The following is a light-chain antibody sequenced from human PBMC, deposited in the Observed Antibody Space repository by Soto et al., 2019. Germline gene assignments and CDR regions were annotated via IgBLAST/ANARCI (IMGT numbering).Light chain of an antibody. CDR1: QSVSGSS. J-gene: IGKJ1*01. CDR2: GAS. Sequence: DIVLTQSPGTLSLSPGERATLSCRASQSVSGSSLAWYQHKPGQPPRLLIYGASSRATGIPDRFSGSGSGTDFTLTISRLEPEDFAVYYCQQYGSSPHTFGQGTKVEIK. V-gene: IGKV3-20*01. CDR3: QQYGSSPHT.